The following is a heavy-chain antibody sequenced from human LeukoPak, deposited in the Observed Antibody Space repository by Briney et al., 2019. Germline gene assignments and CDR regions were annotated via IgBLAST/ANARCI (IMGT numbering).Heavy chain of an antibody. V-gene: IGHV3-11*01. D-gene: IGHD1-1*01. CDR3: AKELEPRTYYFDY. Sequence: GGSLRLSCAASGFTFSDYYMSWVRQAPGKGLEWVSYISSSGSTIYYADSVKGRFTISRDNSKNTLYLQMNSLRAEDTAVYYCAKELEPRTYYFDYWGQGTLVTVSS. CDR2: ISSSGSTI. CDR1: GFTFSDYY. J-gene: IGHJ4*02.